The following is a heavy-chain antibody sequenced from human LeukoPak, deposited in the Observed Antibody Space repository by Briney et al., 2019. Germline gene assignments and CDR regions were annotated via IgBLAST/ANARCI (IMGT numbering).Heavy chain of an antibody. CDR2: MNPNSGNT. CDR1: GYTFTNYD. CDR3: AGAVAATSYDYVWGSYPNWFDP. D-gene: IGHD3-16*02. J-gene: IGHJ5*02. Sequence: ASVKVSCKASGYTFTNYDINWVQKATGQGLEWMGWMNPNSGNTGYAQKFQGRVTMTRNTSISTVYMELSSLRSEDTAVYYCAGAVAATSYDYVWGSYPNWFDPWGQGTLVTVSS. V-gene: IGHV1-8*01.